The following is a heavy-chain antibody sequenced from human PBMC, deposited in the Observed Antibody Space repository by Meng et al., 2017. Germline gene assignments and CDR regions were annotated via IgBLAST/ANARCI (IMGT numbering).Heavy chain of an antibody. V-gene: IGHV4-59*01. D-gene: IGHD3-10*01. CDR2: IYYSGST. CDR3: ARGEYYYGSGLHYYYGMDV. Sequence: SETLSLTCTVSGGSISSYYWSWIRQPPGKGLEWIGYIYYSGSTNYNPSLKSRVTISVDTSKNQFSLKLSSVTAADTAVYYCARGEYYYGSGLHYYYGMDVWGQGTTVTGSS. J-gene: IGHJ6*02. CDR1: GGSISSYY.